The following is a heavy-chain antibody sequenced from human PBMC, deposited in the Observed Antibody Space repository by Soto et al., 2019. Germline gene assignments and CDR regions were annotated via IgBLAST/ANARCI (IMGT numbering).Heavy chain of an antibody. CDR3: ARHRQYYDTSGYQQRYFDY. CDR1: GGSISSTPYY. Sequence: SETLSLTCSVSGGSISSTPYYWGWIRQPPGKGLEWLGTIYYSGTTSYNPSLKSRVIISVDTSNDQFFLKLRSVTAADTAVYYCARHRQYYDTSGYQQRYFDYWGQGTQVTVSS. V-gene: IGHV4-39*01. CDR2: IYYSGTT. J-gene: IGHJ4*02. D-gene: IGHD3-22*01.